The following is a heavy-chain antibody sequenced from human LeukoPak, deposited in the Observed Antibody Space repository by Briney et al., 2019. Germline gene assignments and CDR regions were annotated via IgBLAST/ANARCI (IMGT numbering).Heavy chain of an antibody. V-gene: IGHV3-30*02. J-gene: IGHJ4*02. CDR1: GFTFSSYG. CDR3: ARDCSSATCYAAFDY. D-gene: IGHD2-2*01. Sequence: GGSLRLSCAASGFTFSSYGMHWVRQAPGKGLEWVAFIRYDGSNKYYADSVKGRFTVSRDWTNKTMYLQMHGLRAEDTAVYYCARDCSSATCYAAFDYWGQGVLVTVSS. CDR2: IRYDGSNK.